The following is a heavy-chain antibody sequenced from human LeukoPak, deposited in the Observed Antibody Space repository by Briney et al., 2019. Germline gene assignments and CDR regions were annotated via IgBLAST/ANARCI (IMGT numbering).Heavy chain of an antibody. J-gene: IGHJ4*02. CDR3: AKDKKEYYFDY. Sequence: GGSLRLSCTASGFTFTNYAMNWVRQAPGKGLEWVSTLSTSGASTYYADSVKGRFTISRDNSKNTLYLQMNSLRAEDTAVYYCAKDKKEYYFDYWGQGTLVTVSS. CDR1: GFTFTNYA. V-gene: IGHV3-23*01. CDR2: LSTSGAST.